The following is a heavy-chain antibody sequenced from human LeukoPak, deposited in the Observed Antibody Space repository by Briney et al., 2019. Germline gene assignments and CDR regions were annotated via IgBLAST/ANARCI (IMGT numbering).Heavy chain of an antibody. J-gene: IGHJ4*02. V-gene: IGHV5-51*01. Sequence: GESLKISCKGSGYSFTSYWIGWGRQMPGEGLEWMGIIYPGDSDTRYSSSFQGQVTISADKSISTDYLQWSSLRASDTAMYYCARLRYCSSTSCYGGYFDYWGQGTLVTVSS. D-gene: IGHD2-2*01. CDR2: IYPGDSDT. CDR1: GYSFTSYW. CDR3: ARLRYCSSTSCYGGYFDY.